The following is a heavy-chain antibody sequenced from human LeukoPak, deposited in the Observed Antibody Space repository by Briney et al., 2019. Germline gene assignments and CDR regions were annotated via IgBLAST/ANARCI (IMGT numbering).Heavy chain of an antibody. CDR3: ARLNPPGWFDP. Sequence: SETLSLTCTVSGGCINRSSYFWGWIRLPPGKGLEWIGNIYYSGSTYYNPSLKSRVTISVDTSKNQFSLKVSSVTAADTAVYYCARLNPPGWFDPWGQGTLVTVSS. CDR2: IYYSGST. CDR1: GGCINRSSYF. V-gene: IGHV4-39*01. J-gene: IGHJ5*02.